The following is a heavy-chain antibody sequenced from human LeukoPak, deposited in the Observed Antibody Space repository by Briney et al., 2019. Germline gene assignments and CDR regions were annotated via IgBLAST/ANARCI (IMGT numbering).Heavy chain of an antibody. J-gene: IGHJ3*02. D-gene: IGHD5-24*01. V-gene: IGHV4-4*07. CDR2: IYTSGST. CDR1: GGSTSSYY. CDR3: ARGEMATIEDAFDI. Sequence: SETLSLTCTVSGGSTSSYYWSWIRQPPGKGLEWIGHIYTSGSTNYNPSLKSRVTMSVDTSKNQFSLKLTSVTAADTAVYYCARGEMATIEDAFDIWGQGTMVTVSS.